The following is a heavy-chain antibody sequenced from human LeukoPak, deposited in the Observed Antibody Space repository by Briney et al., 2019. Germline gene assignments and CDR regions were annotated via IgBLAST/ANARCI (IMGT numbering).Heavy chain of an antibody. Sequence: GGSLRLSCAASGFTFSTYWMHWVRQAPGRGLVWVSLINSDGSSTTYADSVKGRFTISRDNAKNTLYLRMNSLRAEDTAVYYCARDYYGSLDYWGQGTLVTVSS. CDR2: INSDGSST. J-gene: IGHJ4*02. D-gene: IGHD3-10*01. CDR3: ARDYYGSLDY. CDR1: GFTFSTYW. V-gene: IGHV3-74*01.